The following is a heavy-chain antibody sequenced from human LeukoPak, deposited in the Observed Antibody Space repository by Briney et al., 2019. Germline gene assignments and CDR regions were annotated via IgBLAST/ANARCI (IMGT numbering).Heavy chain of an antibody. Sequence: GGSLRLSCAASGYTFNSYAMYWVRQAPGKGLEWVSGIFGSGGSAHYADSVKGRFTISRDNSKNTVYLQMNSLRAEDTAVYYCAKTTTGYSSGRYPGWPVDYWGQGALVTVSS. CDR2: IFGSGGSA. J-gene: IGHJ4*02. CDR1: GYTFNSYA. V-gene: IGHV3-23*01. D-gene: IGHD6-19*01. CDR3: AKTTTGYSSGRYPGWPVDY.